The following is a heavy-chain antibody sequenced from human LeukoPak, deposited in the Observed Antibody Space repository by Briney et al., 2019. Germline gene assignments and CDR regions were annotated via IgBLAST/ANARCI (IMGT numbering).Heavy chain of an antibody. Sequence: PGGSLRLSCAASGFTFSSYGMHWVRQAPGKGLEWVAVISYDGSNKYYADSVKGRFTISRGNSKNTLYLQMNSLRAEDTAVYYCAKDLTYGQSDYYYGMDVWGQGTTVTVSS. D-gene: IGHD3-10*01. CDR2: ISYDGSNK. J-gene: IGHJ6*02. CDR3: AKDLTYGQSDYYYGMDV. V-gene: IGHV3-30*18. CDR1: GFTFSSYG.